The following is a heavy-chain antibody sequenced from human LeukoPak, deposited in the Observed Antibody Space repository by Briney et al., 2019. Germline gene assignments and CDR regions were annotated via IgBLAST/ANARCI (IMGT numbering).Heavy chain of an antibody. CDR2: INHSGST. J-gene: IGHJ4*02. V-gene: IGHV4-34*01. D-gene: IGHD3-16*01. Sequence: SETLSLTCAVYGGSFSGYYWSWIRQPPGKGLEWIGEINHSGSTNYNPSLKSRVTISVDTSKNQFSLKLSSVTAADTAVYYCARSYLGRTLFDDWGQGTLVTVSS. CDR3: ARSYLGRTLFDD. CDR1: GGSFSGYY.